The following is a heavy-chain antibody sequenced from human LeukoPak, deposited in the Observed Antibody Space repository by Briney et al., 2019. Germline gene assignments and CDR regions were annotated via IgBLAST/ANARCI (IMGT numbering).Heavy chain of an antibody. CDR2: IYYSGST. Sequence: SETLSLTCTVSGGSISSSSFYWGWIRQPPGKGLEWIGSIYYSGSTYYNPSLKSRVTISVDTSKNQFSLKLSSVTAADTAVYYCARLQWYRPDYWGQGTLVTVSS. V-gene: IGHV4-39*01. CDR3: ARLQWYRPDY. CDR1: GGSISSSSFY. D-gene: IGHD2-15*01. J-gene: IGHJ4*02.